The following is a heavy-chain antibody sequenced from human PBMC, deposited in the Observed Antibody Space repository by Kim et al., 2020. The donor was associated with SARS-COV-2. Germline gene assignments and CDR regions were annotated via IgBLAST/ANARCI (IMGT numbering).Heavy chain of an antibody. V-gene: IGHV3-64D*09. J-gene: IGHJ3*02. CDR3: VKGDGYNVGAFDI. D-gene: IGHD5-12*01. Sequence: YANAAKRRVTITRDNSQNTLYLHMGGLRAEDTAVYYCVKGDGYNVGAFDIWGQGTMVTVSS.